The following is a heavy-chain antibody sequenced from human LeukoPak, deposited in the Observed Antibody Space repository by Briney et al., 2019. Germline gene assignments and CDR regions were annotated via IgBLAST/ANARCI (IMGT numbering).Heavy chain of an antibody. J-gene: IGHJ4*02. Sequence: GGSLRLSCAASGFTFSSYGMHWVRQAPGKGLEWVSAISGSGGSTYYADSVKGRFTISRDNSKNTLYLQMNSLRAEDTAVYYCAKAYYDSSGYQFGLFDYWGQGTLVTVSS. V-gene: IGHV3-23*01. CDR3: AKAYYDSSGYQFGLFDY. D-gene: IGHD3-22*01. CDR2: ISGSGGST. CDR1: GFTFSSYG.